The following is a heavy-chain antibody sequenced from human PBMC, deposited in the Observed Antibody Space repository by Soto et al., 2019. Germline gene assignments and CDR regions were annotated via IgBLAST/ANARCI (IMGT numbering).Heavy chain of an antibody. D-gene: IGHD1-26*01. CDR1: GFTFSNAW. J-gene: IGHJ3*02. CDR2: IKSKTDGGTT. Sequence: EVQLVESGGGLVKPGGSLRLSCAASGFTFSNAWMSWVRQAPGKGLEWVGRIKSKTDGGTTDYAAPVKGRFTISRDDSKNTLYLQMNSLKTEDTAVYYCTTDQSYVDAFDIWGQGTRSPSLQ. CDR3: TTDQSYVDAFDI. V-gene: IGHV3-15*01.